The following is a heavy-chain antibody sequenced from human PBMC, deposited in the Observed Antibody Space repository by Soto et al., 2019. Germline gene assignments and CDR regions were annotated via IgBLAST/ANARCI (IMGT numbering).Heavy chain of an antibody. CDR3: TSRNW. CDR1: GPCIARRIDY. CDR2: IFYSGST. J-gene: IGHJ5*01. V-gene: IGHV4-39*01. Sequence: SETLSLTWTSAGPCIARRIDYWRWISAPPGKGLAWIGSIFYSGSTYYNPSLKSRVTISVDTSKNQFSLTLTSVTAADTAGQNRTSRNW.